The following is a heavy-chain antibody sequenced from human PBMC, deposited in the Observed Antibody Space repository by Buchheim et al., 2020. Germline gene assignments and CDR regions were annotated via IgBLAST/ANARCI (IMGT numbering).Heavy chain of an antibody. CDR1: GFTFSSHT. CDR2: IGGSGTGGST. V-gene: IGHV3-23*01. D-gene: IGHD3/OR15-3a*01. CDR3: AKDGTGGYSLDY. J-gene: IGHJ4*02. Sequence: EVQLLESGGGLVQPGGSLRLSCAASGFTFSSHTMSWVRQAPGRGLEWVSTIGGSGTGGSTYYADSVKGRFTISRDNSQNTLYLQMNSLRAEDTAVYFCAKDGTGGYSLDYWGQGTL.